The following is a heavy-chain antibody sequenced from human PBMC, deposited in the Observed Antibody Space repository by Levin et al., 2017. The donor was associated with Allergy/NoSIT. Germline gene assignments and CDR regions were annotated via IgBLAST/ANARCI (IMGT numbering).Heavy chain of an antibody. CDR3: AVQRSPGIVDATMGFDY. J-gene: IGHJ4*02. D-gene: IGHD1-26*01. CDR1: GFTFSNYA. CDR2: ISYDGSGK. V-gene: IGHV3-30-3*01. Sequence: HGESLKISCAASGFTFSNYAMHWVRQAPGKGPEWVAVISYDGSGKYYADSVKGRFTISRDNSKNTLYLQVNSLKPEDTAVYYCAVQRSPGIVDATMGFDYWGQGTLVTVSS.